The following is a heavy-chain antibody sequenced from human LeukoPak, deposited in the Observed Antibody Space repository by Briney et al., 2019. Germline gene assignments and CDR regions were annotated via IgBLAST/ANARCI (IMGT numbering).Heavy chain of an antibody. CDR2: INHSGST. CDR1: GGSFSGYY. J-gene: IGHJ6*02. CDR3: ARSRIYYYGMDV. D-gene: IGHD2-15*01. V-gene: IGHV4-34*01. Sequence: SETLSLTCAVYGGSFSGYYWSWIRQPPGKGLEWIGEINHSGSTNYNPSLKSRVTISVDTSKNQFSLELSSVTAADTAVYYCARSRIYYYGMDVWGQGTTVTVSS.